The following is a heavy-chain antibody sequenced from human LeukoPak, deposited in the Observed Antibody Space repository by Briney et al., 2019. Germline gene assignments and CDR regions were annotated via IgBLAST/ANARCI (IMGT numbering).Heavy chain of an antibody. J-gene: IGHJ3*02. D-gene: IGHD3-3*01. CDR3: ARTYYDFWSGFDAFDI. V-gene: IGHV1-8*01. CDR2: MNPNSGNT. Sequence: ASVTVSCKASGYTFTSYDINWVRQATGQGLEWMGWMNPNSGNTGYAQKFQGRVTMTRNTSISTAYMELSSLRSEDTAVYYCARTYYDFWSGFDAFDIWGQGTMVTVSS. CDR1: GYTFTSYD.